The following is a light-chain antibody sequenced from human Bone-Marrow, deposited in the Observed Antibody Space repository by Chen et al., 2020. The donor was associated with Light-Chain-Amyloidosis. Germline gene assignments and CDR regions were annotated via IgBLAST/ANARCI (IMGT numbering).Light chain of an antibody. Sequence: QSALTQPRSVSESPGQSVTISCTGTSSDVGGYNYVSWYQQHPGKAPKLMIYDVTTRPSGVPDRFSGSKSGNTASLTISGLQAEDEADYYCCSYAGSNSFVFGTGTKVTVL. J-gene: IGLJ1*01. V-gene: IGLV2-11*01. CDR2: DVT. CDR3: CSYAGSNSFV. CDR1: SSDVGGYNY.